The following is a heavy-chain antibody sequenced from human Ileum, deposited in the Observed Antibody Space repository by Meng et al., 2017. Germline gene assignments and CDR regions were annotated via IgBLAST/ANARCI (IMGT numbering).Heavy chain of an antibody. CDR3: ARHGGYSQDF. D-gene: IGHD4-23*01. CDR1: SGSISSNTN. CDR2: ISHSGSA. V-gene: IGHV4-4*02. J-gene: IGHJ4*02. Sequence: QLQGLGPGWLRPSGTLSLPCAVSSGSISSNTNWSWVRQPPGKGLEWIGQISHSGSAYYNPSLKSRVTMSVDKSKSQFSLMLTSVTAADTAIYYCARHGGYSQDFWGQGTLVTVSS.